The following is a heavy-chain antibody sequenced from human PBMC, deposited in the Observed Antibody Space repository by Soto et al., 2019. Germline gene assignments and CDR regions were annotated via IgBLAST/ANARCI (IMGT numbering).Heavy chain of an antibody. CDR1: GFTVSSNY. V-gene: IGHV3-66*01. D-gene: IGHD2-15*01. CDR2: IYSGGST. J-gene: IGHJ5*02. CDR3: ARDCSFGSGGSCYGWFDP. Sequence: PGGSLRLSCAASGFTVSSNYMSWVRQAPGKGLEWVSVIYSGGSTYYADSVKGRFTISRDNSKNTLYLQMNSLRAEDTAVYYCARDCSFGSGGSCYGWFDPWGQGTLVTVSS.